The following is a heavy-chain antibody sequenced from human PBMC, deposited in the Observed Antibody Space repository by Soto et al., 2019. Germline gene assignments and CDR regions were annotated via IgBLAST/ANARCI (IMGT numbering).Heavy chain of an antibody. Sequence: QVQLVQSGSEVKMPGSSVKVSCKTSGGTFSRHAINWVRQAPGQGLEWMGGIIPMFGTTNYAQKFKGRVTISADESTSTAYMELSSLRSEDAAVYYCARVPLGAPMNYYYGMDVWGQGTTVTVSS. CDR2: IIPMFGTT. D-gene: IGHD1-26*01. CDR1: GGTFSRHA. CDR3: ARVPLGAPMNYYYGMDV. V-gene: IGHV1-69*01. J-gene: IGHJ6*02.